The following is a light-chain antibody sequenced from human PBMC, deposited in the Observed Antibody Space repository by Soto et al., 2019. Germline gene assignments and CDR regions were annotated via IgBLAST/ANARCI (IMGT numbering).Light chain of an antibody. CDR1: HNIVNW. V-gene: IGKV1-5*03. CDR3: QQYDSHPMYT. Sequence: DIQMTQSPSTLSASVGDRVTITFGALHNIVNWLAWYQQKPGKAPNLLIYKTSTLQRGVPSRFSGSGSGTEFTLTISSLQPDDFATYYCQQYDSHPMYTFGQGTKADIK. CDR2: KTS. J-gene: IGKJ2*01.